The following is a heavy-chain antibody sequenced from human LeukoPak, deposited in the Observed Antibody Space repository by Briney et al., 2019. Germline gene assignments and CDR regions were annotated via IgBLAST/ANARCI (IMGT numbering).Heavy chain of an antibody. Sequence: GGSLRLSCAASGFTFSSYGMHWVRQAPGKGLEWVADIWYDGSDKYYADSVKGRFTISRDNSKNTLYLQMNSLRDEDTAVYFCARLRYCSGDSCSAALDYWGQGTLVTVSS. J-gene: IGHJ4*02. D-gene: IGHD2-15*01. CDR3: ARLRYCSGDSCSAALDY. V-gene: IGHV3-33*01. CDR2: IWYDGSDK. CDR1: GFTFSSYG.